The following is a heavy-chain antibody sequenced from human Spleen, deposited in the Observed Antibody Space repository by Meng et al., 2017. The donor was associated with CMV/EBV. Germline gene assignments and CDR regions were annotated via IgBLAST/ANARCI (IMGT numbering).Heavy chain of an antibody. CDR1: GFTFDDYS. Sequence: GESLKISCAASGFTFDDYSMTWVRQVPGKGLEWVSGITWNGVGTDQRDSVKGRFTISRDNTKNFLYLQMNSLRAEDTALYYCVREAPSTYYDFWSGYYTGSWFESWGQGALVTVSS. CDR2: ITWNGVGT. V-gene: IGHV3-20*04. CDR3: VREAPSTYYDFWSGYYTGSWFES. D-gene: IGHD3-3*01. J-gene: IGHJ5*01.